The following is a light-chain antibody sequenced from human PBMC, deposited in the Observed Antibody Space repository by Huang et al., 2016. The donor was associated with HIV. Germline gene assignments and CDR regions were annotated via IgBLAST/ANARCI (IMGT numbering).Light chain of an antibody. V-gene: IGKV3-20*01. CDR2: ATS. CDR1: QSPGSSS. J-gene: IGKJ2*01. CDR3: QRYGSSPPYT. Sequence: EVVLTQSPDTLSLSPGERATLSCRASQSPGSSSFAWYQQKPGQAPRLLIYATSTRATGIPDRFSGSGSGTDFSLTVTRLEPEDFAVYYCQRYGSSPPYTFGQGTKLEI.